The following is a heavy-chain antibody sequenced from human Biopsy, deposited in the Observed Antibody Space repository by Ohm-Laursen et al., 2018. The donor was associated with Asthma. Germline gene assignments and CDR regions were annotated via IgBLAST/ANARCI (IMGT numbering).Heavy chain of an antibody. Sequence: SLRPSCAASGFTVSRDHMFWVCQAPGKGLEWVSVIYSGGTSHTADSVRGRFTISRDFSKNTLHLQMHSLRVEDTAVYYCARGDSSGWSHYYFDYWGQGTLVTVSS. D-gene: IGHD6-19*01. V-gene: IGHV3-53*01. CDR2: IYSGGTS. CDR3: ARGDSSGWSHYYFDY. J-gene: IGHJ4*02. CDR1: GFTVSRDH.